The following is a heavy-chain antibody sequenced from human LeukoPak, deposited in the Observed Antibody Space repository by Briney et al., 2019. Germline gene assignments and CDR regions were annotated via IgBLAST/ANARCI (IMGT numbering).Heavy chain of an antibody. Sequence: GGSLRLPCAASGFTFSSYAMHWVRQAPGKGLEYVSAISSNGGSTYYANSVKGRFTISRDNSKNTLYLQMGSLRAEDMAVYYCARDAPSGSYYMILRYWGQGTLVTVSS. CDR2: ISSNGGST. V-gene: IGHV3-64*01. CDR1: GFTFSSYA. CDR3: ARDAPSGSYYMILRY. J-gene: IGHJ4*02. D-gene: IGHD1-26*01.